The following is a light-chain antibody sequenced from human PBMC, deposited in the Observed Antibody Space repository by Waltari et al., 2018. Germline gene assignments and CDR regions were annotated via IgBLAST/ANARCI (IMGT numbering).Light chain of an antibody. V-gene: IGLV1-44*01. CDR1: SNT. Sequence: QSVLTQPPSASGTPGQSLIISCSSTSNTVTWFQQVPGAAPKLLIFSDDQRPSGVPARFSGSRSGTSASLAISGLHSEDEADYYCATWDNSLEGWLFGGGTKVTV. CDR3: ATWDNSLEGWL. J-gene: IGLJ2*01. CDR2: SDD.